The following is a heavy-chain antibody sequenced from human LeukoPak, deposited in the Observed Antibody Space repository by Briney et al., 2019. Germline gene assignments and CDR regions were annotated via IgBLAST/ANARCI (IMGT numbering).Heavy chain of an antibody. V-gene: IGHV1-69*05. CDR2: IIPIFGTA. D-gene: IGHD3-10*01. Sequence: SVKVSCKASGGTFSSYAISWVRQAPGQGLEWMGGIIPIFGTANYAQKFQGRVTITTDESTSTAYMELSSLRSEGTAVYYCAKEGHFNGSGSYYGYWGQGTLVTVSS. CDR1: GGTFSSYA. CDR3: AKEGHFNGSGSYYGY. J-gene: IGHJ4*02.